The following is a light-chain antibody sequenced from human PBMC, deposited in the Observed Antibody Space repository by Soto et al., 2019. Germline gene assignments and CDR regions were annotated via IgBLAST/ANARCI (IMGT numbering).Light chain of an antibody. CDR2: AAS. CDR1: QRISNY. V-gene: IGKV1-39*01. Sequence: DIQMTQSPSSLSASVGDSVTIACRASQRISNYLNWYQQKPGRAPDLLIFAASNLHSGVPSRFSGSGYGTDFTLTISSLQPEDFATYYCQQSDSSPYTFGQGTKLEI. J-gene: IGKJ2*01. CDR3: QQSDSSPYT.